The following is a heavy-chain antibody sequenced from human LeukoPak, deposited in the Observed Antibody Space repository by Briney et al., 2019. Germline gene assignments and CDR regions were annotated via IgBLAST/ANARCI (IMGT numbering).Heavy chain of an antibody. CDR3: ASPPHRSYYDILTGPRRDDAFDI. V-gene: IGHV3-48*04. J-gene: IGHJ3*02. D-gene: IGHD3-9*01. Sequence: GSLRLSCAASGFTFSSYSMNWVRQAPGKGLEWVSYISSSSSTIYYADSVKGRFTISRDNAKNSLYLQMNSLRAEDTAVYYCASPPHRSYYDILTGPRRDDAFDIWGQGTMVTVSS. CDR1: GFTFSSYS. CDR2: ISSSSSTI.